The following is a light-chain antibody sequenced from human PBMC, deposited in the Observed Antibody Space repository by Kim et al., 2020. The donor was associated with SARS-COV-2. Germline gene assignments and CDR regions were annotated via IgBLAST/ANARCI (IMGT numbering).Light chain of an antibody. Sequence: EIVMTQTPLASPVTLGQPASISCRSSESVVHHDGNTYLSWFQQRPGQPPRLLMYRISNRISGVPDRFSGTGAGTDFTLKITRVEAEDVATYYCMQATQFPHTFGQGTKLEIK. J-gene: IGKJ2*01. CDR3: MQATQFPHT. CDR2: RIS. V-gene: IGKV2-24*01. CDR1: ESVVHHDGNTY.